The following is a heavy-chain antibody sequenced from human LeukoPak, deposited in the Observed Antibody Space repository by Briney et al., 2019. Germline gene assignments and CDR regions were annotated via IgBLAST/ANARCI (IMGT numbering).Heavy chain of an antibody. D-gene: IGHD3-22*01. V-gene: IGHV4-34*01. Sequence: PSETLSLTCAVYGGSFSGYYWSWIRQPPGKGLEWIGEINYSGSTNYNPSLKSRVTISLDTSKNQFSLKLSSVTAADTALYYCARGPLDYYDSSGYIDYWGQGTLVTVSS. J-gene: IGHJ4*02. CDR2: INYSGST. CDR3: ARGPLDYYDSSGYIDY. CDR1: GGSFSGYY.